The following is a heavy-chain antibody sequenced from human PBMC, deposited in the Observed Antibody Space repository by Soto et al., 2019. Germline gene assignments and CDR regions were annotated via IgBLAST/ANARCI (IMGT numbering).Heavy chain of an antibody. Sequence: QVQVVQYGAEMKKPGASVKISCKASGFTFTTYGITWVRQAPGHGLEWMGWISLDSDHTNYARAVQGRVTMATNTSTNTAYIELRILRVDYTAVYYCARAASKRTIVGVTLAYSAFCGHATQVTVAP. J-gene: IGHJ4*01. CDR2: ISLDSDHT. CDR1: GFTFTTYG. D-gene: IGHD3-16*01. V-gene: IGHV1-18*01. CDR3: ARAASKRTIVGVTLAYSAF.